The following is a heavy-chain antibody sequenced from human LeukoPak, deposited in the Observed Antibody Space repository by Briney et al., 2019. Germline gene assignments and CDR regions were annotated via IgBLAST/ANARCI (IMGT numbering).Heavy chain of an antibody. D-gene: IGHD6-19*01. CDR3: ARDSQVYSSGWDVYYYYGMGV. CDR2: IIPILGIA. CDR1: GGTFSSYA. Sequence: ASVKVSCKASGGTFSSYAISWLRQAPGQGLEWMGRIIPILGIANYAQKFQGRVTITADKSTSTAYMELSSLRSEDTAVYYCARDSQVYSSGWDVYYYYGMGVWGQGTTVTVSS. J-gene: IGHJ6*02. V-gene: IGHV1-69*04.